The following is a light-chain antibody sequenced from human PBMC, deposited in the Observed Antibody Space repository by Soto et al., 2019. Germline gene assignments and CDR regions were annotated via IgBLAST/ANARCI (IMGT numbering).Light chain of an antibody. CDR1: SSXIGNNY. CDR3: GTWDSSLSAGV. CDR2: DNN. V-gene: IGLV1-51*01. J-gene: IGLJ3*02. Sequence: QSVLTQPPSVSAAPGQKVTISCSGSSSXIGNNYVSWYQQLPGTAPKLLIYDNNKRPSGIPDRFSGSKSGTSATLGITGLXXXXXXXXXXGTWDSSLSAGVFGGGTKLTVL.